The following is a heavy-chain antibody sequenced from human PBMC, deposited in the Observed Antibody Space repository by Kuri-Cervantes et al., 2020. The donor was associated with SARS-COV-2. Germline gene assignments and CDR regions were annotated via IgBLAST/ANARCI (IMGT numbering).Heavy chain of an antibody. CDR3: ARVVVLAANRDYYYMDV. Sequence: ASVKVSCKASGYTFTSYGISWVRQTPGQGLEWMGWISAYNGNTNYAQKLQGRVTMTTDTSTSTAYMELRSLRSDDTAVYYCARVVVLAANRDYYYMDVWGKGTTVT. CDR2: ISAYNGNT. D-gene: IGHD2-2*01. V-gene: IGHV1-18*01. J-gene: IGHJ6*03. CDR1: GYTFTSYG.